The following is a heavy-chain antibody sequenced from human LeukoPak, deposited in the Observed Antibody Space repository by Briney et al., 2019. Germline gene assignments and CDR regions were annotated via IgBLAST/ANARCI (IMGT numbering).Heavy chain of an antibody. J-gene: IGHJ4*02. CDR1: GYTFTHYA. V-gene: IGHV1-3*01. CDR2: INGDNGKT. CDR3: ARGGPNPSGWHLDN. D-gene: IGHD6-19*01. Sequence: ASVKVSCKASGYTFTHYALHWVRQAPGQRLEWMGCINGDNGKTQYSQKFHGRVTITRDTSANTAYIEVSSLRSEDTAVYYCARGGPNPSGWHLDNWGQGTLVTVPS.